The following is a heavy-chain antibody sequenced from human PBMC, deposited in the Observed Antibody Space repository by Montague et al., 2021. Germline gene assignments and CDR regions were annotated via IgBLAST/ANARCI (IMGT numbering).Heavy chain of an antibody. CDR2: IYYSGST. Sequence: SETLSLTCTVSGGSISSTSYYWGWIRQPPGTGLEWIGSIYYSGSTYYNPSLKSRVTISADTSKNQFSLRLRSVTVADTAVYYCARRMGFVVVTEHDAFDIWGRGTMVTVSS. V-gene: IGHV4-39*01. CDR3: ARRMGFVVVTEHDAFDI. J-gene: IGHJ3*02. D-gene: IGHD2-21*02. CDR1: GGSISSTSYY.